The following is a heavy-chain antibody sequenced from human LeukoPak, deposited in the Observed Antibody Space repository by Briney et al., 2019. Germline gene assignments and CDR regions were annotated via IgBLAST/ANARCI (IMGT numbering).Heavy chain of an antibody. J-gene: IGHJ6*03. Sequence: PSQTLSLTCTVSGDSISSGDYYWSWIRQPAGKGLEWIGRISSSGSTNYNPSLKSRVSISRDTTKNLFSLRLRSVTAADTAVYFCARGRVSSSTWYSTYYYYFYMDVWGKGTTVTVSS. V-gene: IGHV4-61*02. CDR1: GDSISSGDYY. D-gene: IGHD1-1*01. CDR3: ARGRVSSSTWYSTYYYYFYMDV. CDR2: ISSSGST.